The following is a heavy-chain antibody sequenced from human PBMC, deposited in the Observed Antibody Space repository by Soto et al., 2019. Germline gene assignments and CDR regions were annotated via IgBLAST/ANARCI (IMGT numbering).Heavy chain of an antibody. J-gene: IGHJ4*02. Sequence: EVQLVESGGGLVQPGGSPRLSCAASGFTFSNYYMSWVRQAPGKGLEWVANIKQDGSERTYVDSVKGRFTISRDNAKNSLFLQMNSLRAEDTAVYYCARDYNWLFDYWGQGSLLTVSA. CDR3: ARDYNWLFDY. CDR2: IKQDGSER. CDR1: GFTFSNYY. V-gene: IGHV3-7*05. D-gene: IGHD1-20*01.